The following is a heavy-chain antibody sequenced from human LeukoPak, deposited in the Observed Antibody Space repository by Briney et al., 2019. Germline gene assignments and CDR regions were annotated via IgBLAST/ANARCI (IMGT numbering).Heavy chain of an antibody. CDR2: IKYDGSAT. Sequence: PGGSLRLSCAASGFTFTNAWMHWIRQVPGKGLVWVSHIKYDGSATNYADSVKGRFTISRDNAKNTLYLQMSSLRAEDTAVYYCVSGSLQSGYNFDYWGQGALVTVSS. CDR1: GFTFTNAW. J-gene: IGHJ4*02. D-gene: IGHD3-3*01. CDR3: VSGSLQSGYNFDY. V-gene: IGHV3-74*01.